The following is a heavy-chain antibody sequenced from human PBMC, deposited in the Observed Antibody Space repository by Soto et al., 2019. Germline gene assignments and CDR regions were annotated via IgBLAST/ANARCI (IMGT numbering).Heavy chain of an antibody. CDR1: GFSLSNARMG. CDR3: AGTPSAEEPIYYGSGSFLGFYYYYYGMAV. J-gene: IGHJ6*02. D-gene: IGHD3-10*01. Sequence: GSGPTLVNPTETLTLTCTVSGFSLSNARMGVSWIRQPPGKALEWLAHIFSNDEKSYSTSLKSRLTISKDTSKSQVVLTMTNMDPVNTATYFCAGTPSAEEPIYYGSGSFLGFYYYYYGMAVGGQGTTVTVSS. V-gene: IGHV2-26*01. CDR2: IFSNDEK.